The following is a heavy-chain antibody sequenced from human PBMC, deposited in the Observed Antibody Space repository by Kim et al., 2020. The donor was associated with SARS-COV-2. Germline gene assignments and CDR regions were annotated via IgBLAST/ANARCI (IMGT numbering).Heavy chain of an antibody. J-gene: IGHJ6*02. D-gene: IGHD5-12*01. V-gene: IGHV1-69*01. CDR3: AIESGYDYFFSGMDV. Sequence: QKFQGRVTITADESTSTAYMELSSLRSEDTAVYYCAIESGYDYFFSGMDVWGQGTTVTVSS.